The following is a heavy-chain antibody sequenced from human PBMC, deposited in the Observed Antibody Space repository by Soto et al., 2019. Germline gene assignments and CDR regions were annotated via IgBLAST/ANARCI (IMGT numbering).Heavy chain of an antibody. Sequence: GASVKVSCKVSGYSLTELSMHWVRQAPGKGLEWMGRFDPDDGETIFAQKFQGRVTMTEDPSTDTAYMELSRLRSEDTAVYYCATGLTLSDASDVWGLGTTVTVSS. CDR2: FDPDDGET. J-gene: IGHJ6*02. CDR1: GYSLTELS. CDR3: ATGLTLSDASDV. V-gene: IGHV1-24*01.